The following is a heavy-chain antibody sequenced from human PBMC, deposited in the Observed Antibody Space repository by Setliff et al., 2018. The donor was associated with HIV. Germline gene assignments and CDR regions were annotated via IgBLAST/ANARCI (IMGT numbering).Heavy chain of an antibody. V-gene: IGHV4-34*01. CDR3: ARSPSYSSSSRYYYYGMDV. CDR1: GGSFSVYY. CDR2: INHSGST. D-gene: IGHD6-6*01. J-gene: IGHJ6*02. Sequence: SETLSLTCAVYGGSFSVYYWSWIRQPPGKGLEWIGEINHSGSTNYNPSLKSRVTISVDKSKNQFSLKLSSVTAADTAVYYCARSPSYSSSSRYYYYGMDVWGQGTTVTVSS.